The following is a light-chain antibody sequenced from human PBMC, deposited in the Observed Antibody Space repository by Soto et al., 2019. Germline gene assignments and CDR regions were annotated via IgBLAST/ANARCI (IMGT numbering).Light chain of an antibody. Sequence: EIVMTQSPATLSVSPGERATLSCRASQSVSGNLAWYQQKPGQAPRLLIYGASTRANGIPARFSRSGSGAEFTLTISRLQSEDFAVYYCQQYNNWFSITFGQGTRLEIK. CDR3: QQYNNWFSIT. J-gene: IGKJ5*01. CDR2: GAS. V-gene: IGKV3-15*01. CDR1: QSVSGN.